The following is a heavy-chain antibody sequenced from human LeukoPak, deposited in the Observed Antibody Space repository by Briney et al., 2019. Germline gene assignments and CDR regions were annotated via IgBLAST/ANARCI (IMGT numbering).Heavy chain of an antibody. J-gene: IGHJ4*02. V-gene: IGHV3-21*01. D-gene: IGHD6-13*01. CDR2: ISSSSSSYI. CDR3: ASGYSSLLLFDY. Sequence: PGGSLRLSCAASGFTFSSYSMDWFRQAPGKGLEWVSSISSSSSSYIYYADSVKGRFTISRDNAKNSLYLQMNSLRAEDTAVYYCASGYSSLLLFDYWGQGTLVTVSS. CDR1: GFTFSSYS.